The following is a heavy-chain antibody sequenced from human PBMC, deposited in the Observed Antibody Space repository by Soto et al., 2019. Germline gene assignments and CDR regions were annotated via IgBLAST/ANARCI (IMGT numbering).Heavy chain of an antibody. J-gene: IGHJ4*02. CDR3: ARGKSRDAYNPLGY. V-gene: IGHV3-53*01. Sequence: ETLSLTCTVSGGSISSFYMSWVRQAPGRGLQWVSVIYTAGPTYYADSVKGRFTISRDESKNTLYFQMDNLRAEDTATYYCARGKSRDAYNPLGYWGPGTLVTVSP. D-gene: IGHD1-1*01. CDR2: IYTAGPT. CDR1: GGSISSFY.